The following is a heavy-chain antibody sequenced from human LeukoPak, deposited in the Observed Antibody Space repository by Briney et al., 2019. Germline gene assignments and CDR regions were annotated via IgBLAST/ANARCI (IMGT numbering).Heavy chain of an antibody. CDR2: ISWNSGSI. Sequence: GGSLRLSCAASGFTFDDYAMHWVRQAPGKGLEWVSGISWNSGSIGYADSVKGRFTISRDNAKNSLYLQMNSLRAEDTALYYCAKDSTWNDGPFDYWGQGTLVTVSS. V-gene: IGHV3-9*01. D-gene: IGHD1-1*01. J-gene: IGHJ4*02. CDR3: AKDSTWNDGPFDY. CDR1: GFTFDDYA.